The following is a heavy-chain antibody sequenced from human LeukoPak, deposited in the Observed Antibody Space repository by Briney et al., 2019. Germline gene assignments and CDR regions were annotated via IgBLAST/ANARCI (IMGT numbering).Heavy chain of an antibody. CDR3: ARRPPSGYSSRASDI. CDR2: IYHSGST. J-gene: IGHJ3*02. V-gene: IGHV4-38-2*01. D-gene: IGHD6-13*01. CDR1: GYSISSGYY. Sequence: PSETLSLTCAVSGYSISSGYYWGWIRQPPGKGLEWIGSIYHSGSTYYNPSLKSRVTISVDTSKNQFSLKLSSVTAADTAVYYYARRPPSGYSSRASDIWGQGTMVTVSS.